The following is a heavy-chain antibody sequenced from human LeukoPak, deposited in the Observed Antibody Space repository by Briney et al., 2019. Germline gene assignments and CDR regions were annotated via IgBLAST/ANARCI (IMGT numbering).Heavy chain of an antibody. CDR2: ISGSTGST. Sequence: GASVTVSCKASGYTFSTYGITWVREAPGQGPEWLGWISGSTGSTHYSQAVQGRVTMTTDTSTATAYMELRSLRSDDTAVYYCARVGRDCSDINCYWADWFDPWGQGTLVSVSS. V-gene: IGHV1-18*01. CDR3: ARVGRDCSDINCYWADWFDP. D-gene: IGHD2-2*01. J-gene: IGHJ5*02. CDR1: GYTFSTYG.